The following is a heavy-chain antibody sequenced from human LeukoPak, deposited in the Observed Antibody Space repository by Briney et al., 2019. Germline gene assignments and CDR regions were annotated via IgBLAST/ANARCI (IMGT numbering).Heavy chain of an antibody. J-gene: IGHJ4*02. Sequence: HTGGSLRLSCAASGFTFSSYAMHWVRPAAGKGLEWVAVISYDGSNKYYADSVKGRFTISRDNSKNTLYLQMNSLRAEDTAVYYCARDLYYDSRGLGDYWGQGTLVTVSS. D-gene: IGHD3-22*01. CDR3: ARDLYYDSRGLGDY. CDR2: ISYDGSNK. CDR1: GFTFSSYA. V-gene: IGHV3-30-3*01.